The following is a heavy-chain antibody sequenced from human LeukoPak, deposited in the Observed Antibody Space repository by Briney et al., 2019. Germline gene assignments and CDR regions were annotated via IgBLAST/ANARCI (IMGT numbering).Heavy chain of an antibody. CDR2: IYHIGST. CDR3: ARLTLAAIPDS. J-gene: IGHJ4*02. V-gene: IGHV4-39*07. CDR1: GDSISSTGHY. D-gene: IGHD2-21*02. Sequence: PSETLSLTCTVSGDSISSTGHYWAWIRQPPGKGLEWIGSIYHIGSTYYNPSLKSRLTISLDTSNNHFSLKLRSVTAADTAVYYCARLTLAAIPDSWGLGTLVTISS.